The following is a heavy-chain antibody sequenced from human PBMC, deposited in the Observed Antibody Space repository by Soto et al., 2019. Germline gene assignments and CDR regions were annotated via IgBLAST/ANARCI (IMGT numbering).Heavy chain of an antibody. V-gene: IGHV4-39*01. CDR1: GGSISSSSYY. CDR3: ARWDDILTGYYE. J-gene: IGHJ4*02. CDR2: IYYSGST. Sequence: QLQLQESGPGLVKPSETLSLTCTVSGGSISSSSYYWGWIRQPPGKGLEWIGSIYYSGSTYYNPSLKSRGTISVDTSKNQFSLKLSSVTAADTAVYYCARWDDILTGYYEWGQGTLVTVSS. D-gene: IGHD3-9*01.